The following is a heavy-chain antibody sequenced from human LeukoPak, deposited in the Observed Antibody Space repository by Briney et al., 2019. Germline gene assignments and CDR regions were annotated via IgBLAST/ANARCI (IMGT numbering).Heavy chain of an antibody. Sequence: SGTLSLTCGVSGYSISRGYYWAWIRQPPGKGLKWIGTIYRIVSTYYTPSLGSRVTISVDTSKNEFSLNLKSVTAADTAVYYCARAGWIITSGIDYWGQGALVTVSS. CDR1: GYSISRGYY. CDR3: ARAGWIITSGIDY. D-gene: IGHD3-10*01. V-gene: IGHV4-38-2*01. J-gene: IGHJ4*02. CDR2: IYRIVST.